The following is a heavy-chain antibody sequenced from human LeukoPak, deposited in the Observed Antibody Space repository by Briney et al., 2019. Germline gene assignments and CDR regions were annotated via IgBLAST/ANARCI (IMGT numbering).Heavy chain of an antibody. CDR3: ASRDGYTFDY. J-gene: IGHJ4*02. Sequence: GGSLRLSCAASGFTFSSYWMHWVRHAPGKGLVWVSRINSDGSSTIYADSVKGRFTISRDNAKNTLYLQMNSLRAEDTAVYYCASRDGYTFDYWGQGTLVTVSS. CDR2: INSDGSST. D-gene: IGHD5-24*01. CDR1: GFTFSSYW. V-gene: IGHV3-74*01.